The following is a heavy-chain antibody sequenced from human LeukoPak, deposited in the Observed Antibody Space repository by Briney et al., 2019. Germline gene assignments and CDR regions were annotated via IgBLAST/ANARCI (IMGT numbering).Heavy chain of an antibody. CDR2: IYYTASV. D-gene: IGHD3-10*01. CDR1: GASISTGGFY. CDR3: ARDHSYYFGSQTSTLDV. V-gene: IGHV4-31*03. Sequence: SETLSLTCTISGASISTGGFYWTWIRQPPGEGLEWIGYIYYTASVDYNASLKSRLTISLDTSKNRFSLKLNSVTAADTAVYYCARDHSYYFGSQTSTLDVWGQGTAVTVSS. J-gene: IGHJ6*02.